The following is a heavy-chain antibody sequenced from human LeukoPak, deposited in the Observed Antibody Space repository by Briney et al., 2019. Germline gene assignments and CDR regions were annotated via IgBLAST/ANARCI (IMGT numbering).Heavy chain of an antibody. CDR2: ISSSSSYI. CDR3: EGGGGDYGEAICYYYYYMDV. J-gene: IGHJ6*03. Sequence: GGSLRLSCAASGFTFSSYTMNWVRQAPGKGLEWVSSISSSSSYIYYADSVKGRFTISRDNAKNSRYLQMNSLRAGDTAVYYCEGGGGDYGEAICYYYYYMDVWGKGTTVTVSS. D-gene: IGHD4-17*01. V-gene: IGHV3-21*01. CDR1: GFTFSSYT.